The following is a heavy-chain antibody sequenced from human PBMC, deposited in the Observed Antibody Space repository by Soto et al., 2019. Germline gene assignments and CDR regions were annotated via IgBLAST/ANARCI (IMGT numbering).Heavy chain of an antibody. D-gene: IGHD3-22*01. CDR2: ISAHNGNT. J-gene: IGHJ4*02. CDR3: ARDGRWIDQYDSSGYYDY. V-gene: IGHV1-18*04. CDR1: GYTFTSYG. Sequence: ASGKVSCKASGYTFTSYGITWVRQAPGQGLEWMGWISAHNGNTNYAQKLQGRVTMTTDTSTSTAYMELRSLRSDDTAVYYCARDGRWIDQYDSSGYYDYWGQGTLVTVSS.